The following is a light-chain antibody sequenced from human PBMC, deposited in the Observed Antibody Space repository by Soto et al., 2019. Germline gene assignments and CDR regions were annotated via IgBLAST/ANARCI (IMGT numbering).Light chain of an antibody. CDR2: AAS. CDR1: QDIRND. V-gene: IGKV1-6*01. J-gene: IGKJ2*01. CDR3: LQDYSVPYT. Sequence: AIQMTQSPSSLSASVGDRVTITCRASQDIRNDLGWYQQKPGIAPKLLIYAASSLQSGVPSRFSGSRSGTNFTLTISSLQPEDVATYYCLQDYSVPYTFGQGTNVEIK.